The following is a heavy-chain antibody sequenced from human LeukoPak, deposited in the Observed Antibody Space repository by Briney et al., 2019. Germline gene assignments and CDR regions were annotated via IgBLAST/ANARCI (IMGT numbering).Heavy chain of an antibody. V-gene: IGHV3-11*04. D-gene: IGHD3-22*01. CDR3: ARDMGAYHYDSSGYYQLDY. Sequence: GGSLRLSCAASGFTFSDYYMSWIRQAPGKGLEWVSYISSSGSTIYYADSVKGRFTISRDNAKNSLYLQMNSLRAEDTAVYYCARDMGAYHYDSSGYYQLDYWGQGTLVTVSS. CDR1: GFTFSDYY. CDR2: ISSSGSTI. J-gene: IGHJ4*02.